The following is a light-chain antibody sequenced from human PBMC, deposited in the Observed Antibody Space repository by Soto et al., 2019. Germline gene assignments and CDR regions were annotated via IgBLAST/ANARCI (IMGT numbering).Light chain of an antibody. V-gene: IGKV1-39*01. CDR3: QQSCSTPIT. CDR1: QDINIY. CDR2: DAS. Sequence: DIRMSQSAASLFASVGDRVTITCQATQDINIYLNWYQQKPGKAPNLLIYDASNLQSGVPSRFSGSGSGTDFTLTISSLQPEDFATYYCQQSCSTPITFGQGTRLEIK. J-gene: IGKJ5*01.